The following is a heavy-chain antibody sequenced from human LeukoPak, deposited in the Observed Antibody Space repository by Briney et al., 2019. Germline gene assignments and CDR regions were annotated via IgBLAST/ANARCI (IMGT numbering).Heavy chain of an antibody. J-gene: IGHJ4*02. V-gene: IGHV3-30*18. D-gene: IGHD2-21*01. CDR3: AKNRRCGGADTFDY. CDR2: ISYDGSNK. CDR1: GFTFSSYG. Sequence: GRSLRLSCAASGFTFSSYGMHWVRQAPGKGLEWVAVISYDGSNKYYADSVKGRFTISRDNSKNTLYLQMNSLRAEDTAVYYCAKNRRCGGADTFDYWGQGTLVTVSS.